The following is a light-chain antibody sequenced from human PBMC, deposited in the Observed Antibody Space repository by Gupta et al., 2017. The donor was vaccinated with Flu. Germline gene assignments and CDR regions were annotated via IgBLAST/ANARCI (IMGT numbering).Light chain of an antibody. Sequence: DIVMTQSPLSLPVTPGEPASISCRSSQSLLHSNGYKYLDWYLQKPGQSPQLLIYLCSNRASGVPDRFSGSGSGTDFTLKISRVEAEDVGVYYCMQALQIRTFGQGTKVEIK. CDR1: QSLLHSNGYKY. J-gene: IGKJ1*01. CDR3: MQALQIRT. V-gene: IGKV2-28*01. CDR2: LCS.